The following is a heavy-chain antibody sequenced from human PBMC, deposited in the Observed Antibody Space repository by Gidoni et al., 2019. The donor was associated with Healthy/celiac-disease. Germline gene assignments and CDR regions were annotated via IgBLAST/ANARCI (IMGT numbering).Heavy chain of an antibody. CDR2: IYSSGST. D-gene: IGHD3-3*01. CDR1: RGHISSHSYY. V-gene: IGHV4-39*01. J-gene: IGHJ4*02. Sequence: QLQMQDAGSGLVKPPETRSLTCPVPRGHISSHSYYWGWIRLPPGKGLEWSGSIYSSGSTYYNPSLKSRVTISVDTSKNQFSLKLSSVSAADAAVYYCSRRPILRTIFGVVSMGFDYWGQGTLVTVSS. CDR3: SRRPILRTIFGVVSMGFDY.